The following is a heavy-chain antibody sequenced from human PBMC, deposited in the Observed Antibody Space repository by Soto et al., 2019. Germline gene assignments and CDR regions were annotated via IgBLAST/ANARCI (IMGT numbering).Heavy chain of an antibody. D-gene: IGHD6-19*01. CDR2: ISYDGSNK. CDR1: GFTFSSYA. V-gene: IGHV3-30-3*01. CDR3: ASEFFFCGWWRSDYGMDV. Sequence: GGSLRLSCAASGFTFSSYAMHWVRQAPGKGLEWVAVISYDGSNKYYADSVKGRFTISRDNSKNTLYLQMNSLRAEDTAVYYCASEFFFCGWWRSDYGMDVWGQGTTVTVS. J-gene: IGHJ6*02.